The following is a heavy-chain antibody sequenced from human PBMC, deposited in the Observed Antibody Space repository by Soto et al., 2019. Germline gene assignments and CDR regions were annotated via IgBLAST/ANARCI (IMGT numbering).Heavy chain of an antibody. Sequence: EVQLVESGGGLVQPGGSLRLSCTVSGLTFTTYNFNWVRQAPGKGLEWISFINPGSTTIHYADSVKGRFTISRDNAKNSLDLQMNRLTDADAAVYYCVRAGKGNSDGYFSWGQGTRVTVSS. J-gene: IGHJ5*02. CDR1: GLTFTTYN. D-gene: IGHD5-18*01. CDR2: INPGSTTI. CDR3: VRAGKGNSDGYFS. V-gene: IGHV3-48*02.